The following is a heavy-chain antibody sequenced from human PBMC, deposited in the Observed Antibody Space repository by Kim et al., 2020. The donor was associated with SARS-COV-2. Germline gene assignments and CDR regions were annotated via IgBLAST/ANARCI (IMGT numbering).Heavy chain of an antibody. J-gene: IGHJ2*01. CDR2: INHSGST. CDR1: GGSFSGYY. Sequence: SETLSLTCAVYGGSFSGYYWSWIRQPPGKGLEWIGEINHSGSTNYNPSLKSRVTISVDTPKNQFSLKLSSVTAADTAVYYCARGGRQWLVQSHYWYFDLWGRGTLVTVSS. CDR3: ARGGRQWLVQSHYWYFDL. D-gene: IGHD6-19*01. V-gene: IGHV4-34*01.